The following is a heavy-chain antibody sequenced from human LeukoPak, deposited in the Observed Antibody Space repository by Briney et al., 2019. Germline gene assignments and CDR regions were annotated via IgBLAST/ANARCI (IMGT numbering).Heavy chain of an antibody. Sequence: SVKVSCKASGGTFSSYAISWVRQAPGQGLEWMGRIIPIFGTANYAQKFQGRVTITTHESTSTAYMELSSLRSEDTAVYYCARGGIVVVPAAMWVALDYWGQGTLVTVSS. V-gene: IGHV1-69*05. CDR1: GGTFSSYA. CDR2: IIPIFGTA. D-gene: IGHD2-2*01. J-gene: IGHJ4*02. CDR3: ARGGIVVVPAAMWVALDY.